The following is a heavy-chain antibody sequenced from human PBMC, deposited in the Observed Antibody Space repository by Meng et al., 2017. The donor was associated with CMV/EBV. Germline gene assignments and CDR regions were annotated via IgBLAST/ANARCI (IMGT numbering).Heavy chain of an antibody. D-gene: IGHD6-13*01. J-gene: IGHJ6*02. CDR2: IIPIFGTA. CDR3: ARDKSSAAGTGYYYYGMDV. V-gene: IGHV1-69*05. CDR1: GSTFSSYA. Sequence: SVKVSCKASGSTFSSYAISWVRQAPGQGLEWMGGIIPIFGTANYAQKFQGRVTITTDESTSTAYMELSSLRSEDTAVYYCARDKSSAAGTGYYYYGMDVWGQGTTVTVSS.